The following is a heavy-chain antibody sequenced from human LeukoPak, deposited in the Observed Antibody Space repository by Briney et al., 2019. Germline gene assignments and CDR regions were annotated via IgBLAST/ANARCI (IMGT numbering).Heavy chain of an antibody. V-gene: IGHV4-39*01. J-gene: IGHJ4*02. CDR2: IYYTGNT. Sequence: SETLSLTCTVSGVSISSSNSYWGWIRKPPGKGLEWIGSIYYTGNTYYNASLKSRVTISIDTSKNQISLRLTSVTATDTAMYYCARQTGSGLFTLPGGQGTLVTVSS. D-gene: IGHD3/OR15-3a*01. CDR1: GVSISSSNSY. CDR3: ARQTGSGLFTLP.